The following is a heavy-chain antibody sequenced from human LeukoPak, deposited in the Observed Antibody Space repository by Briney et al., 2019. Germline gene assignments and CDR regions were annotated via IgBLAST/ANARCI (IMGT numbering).Heavy chain of an antibody. CDR2: ISGSGGST. CDR3: AKDWIQFNRVFDCFDS. V-gene: IGHV3-23*01. Sequence: GGSLRLSCAVSGITLSNYGMSWIRQAPGKGLEGVAGISGSGGSTNYADSVKGRFSISRDNSKNTVYLHMNSLRVEDTAVYYCAKDWIQFNRVFDCFDSWGQGTLVTVSS. D-gene: IGHD2-21*01. J-gene: IGHJ4*02. CDR1: GITLSNYG.